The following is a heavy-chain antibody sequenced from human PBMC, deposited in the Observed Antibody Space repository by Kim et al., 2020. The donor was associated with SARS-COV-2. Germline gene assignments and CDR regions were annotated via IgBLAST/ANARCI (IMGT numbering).Heavy chain of an antibody. V-gene: IGHV3-20*03. CDR3: ARAPRPGYSSGWINWFDS. Sequence: VKGRFTITRDHAKNSLYLHMNSLRAEDTALYYCARAPRPGYSSGWINWFDSWGQGTLVTVSS. J-gene: IGHJ5*01. D-gene: IGHD6-19*01.